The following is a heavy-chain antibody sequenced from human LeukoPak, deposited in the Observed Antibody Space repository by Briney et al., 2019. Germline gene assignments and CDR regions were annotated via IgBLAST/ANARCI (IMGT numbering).Heavy chain of an antibody. CDR2: INSDGSWT. CDR3: VSFYETY. CDR1: GVSISSYY. V-gene: IGHV3-74*01. J-gene: IGHJ4*02. Sequence: ETLSLTCSVSGVSISSYYWSWVRQPPGKGLEWVSHINSDGSWTGYADSVKGRFTISKDNAKNTVYLQMNNLRAEDTAVYYCVSFYETYWGRGTLVTVSS. D-gene: IGHD2-2*01.